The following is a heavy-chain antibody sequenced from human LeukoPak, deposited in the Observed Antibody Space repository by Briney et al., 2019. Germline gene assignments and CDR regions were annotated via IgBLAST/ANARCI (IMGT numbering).Heavy chain of an antibody. J-gene: IGHJ6*03. CDR2: INPNSGDT. V-gene: IGHV1-2*02. D-gene: IGHD2-15*01. CDR3: ARDLGRRCSGGSCNYYYNYMDV. Sequence: ASVKVSCKASGYTFTGYYMHWVRQAPGQGLEWMGWINPNSGDTNYEQKLQGRVTMTTDTSTSTAYMELRSLRSDDTAVYYCARDLGRRCSGGSCNYYYNYMDVWGKGTTVTISS. CDR1: GYTFTGYY.